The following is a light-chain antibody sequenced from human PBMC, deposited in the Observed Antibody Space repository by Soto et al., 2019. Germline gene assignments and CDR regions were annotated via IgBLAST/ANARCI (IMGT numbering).Light chain of an antibody. V-gene: IGKV1-5*01. CDR3: QQYNSYSFT. CDR2: DAS. Sequence: DIQMTQSPSTLSASVGDRVTITCRVSQSIGIYLAWYQQTPGKAPRLLIYDASRLGSGAPSRFSGGGSGTEFTLTINSLQPDDFATYYCQQYNSYSFTFGPGTKVDFK. CDR1: QSIGIY. J-gene: IGKJ3*01.